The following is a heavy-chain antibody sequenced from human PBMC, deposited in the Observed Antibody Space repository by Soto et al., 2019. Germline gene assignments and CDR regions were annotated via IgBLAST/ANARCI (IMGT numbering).Heavy chain of an antibody. CDR2: IIPSLGIA. Sequence: SVKVSCKASGGTFSSYTISWVRQAPGQGLEWMGRIIPSLGIANYAQKFHGRVTITADKSTSTAYMELSSLRSEDTAMYYCARRGYSSSWCYYYYYGMDVWGQGTTVTVSS. CDR1: GGTFSSYT. V-gene: IGHV1-69*02. D-gene: IGHD6-13*01. J-gene: IGHJ6*02. CDR3: ARRGYSSSWCYYYYYGMDV.